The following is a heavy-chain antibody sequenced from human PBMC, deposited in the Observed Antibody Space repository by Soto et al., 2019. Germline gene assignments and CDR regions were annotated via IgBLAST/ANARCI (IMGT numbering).Heavy chain of an antibody. CDR2: TRNRAQRYIT. CDR1: GFVFSDHY. V-gene: IGHV3-72*01. Sequence: EVQLVESGGGLVQPGGSLRLSCAVSGFVFSDHYMDWVRQAPGKGLEWVGRTRNRAQRYITEYAAFVKGRFTISRDDSKNLLYLQMSNLNTEHTAMYYCVTWQQGAADYWCQGTLVTVSS. CDR3: VTWQQGAADY. D-gene: IGHD2-15*01. J-gene: IGHJ4*02.